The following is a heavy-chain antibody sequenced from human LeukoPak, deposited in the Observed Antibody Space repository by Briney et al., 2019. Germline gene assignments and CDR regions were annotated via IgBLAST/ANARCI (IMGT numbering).Heavy chain of an antibody. D-gene: IGHD5-24*01. CDR3: ARRRLGYYFDY. J-gene: IGHJ4*02. CDR1: GGSFSGYY. V-gene: IGHV4-34*01. CDR2: INPRGST. Sequence: SETLSLTCGVYGGSFSGYYWSWIRQPPGKGLEWIGEINPRGSTNYYPSLKSRVTLTADTSKNQFPLTLNSMTAADTAVYYCARRRLGYYFDYWGQGTLVTVSS.